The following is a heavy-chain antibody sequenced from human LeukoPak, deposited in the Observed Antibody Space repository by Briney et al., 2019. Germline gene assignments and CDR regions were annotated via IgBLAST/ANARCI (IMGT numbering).Heavy chain of an antibody. J-gene: IGHJ4*02. Sequence: GESLEIPWQGFGYTFHSYWIAWVRHVPGKGLEWRGIIYAGESGTRYSPSFQGQVTISADKSSRTPYLQWSSLKPSDTAMYYCARQTGYCSGGSCYGALWGQGALVTVSS. CDR2: IYAGESGT. CDR3: ARQTGYCSGGSCYGAL. D-gene: IGHD2-15*01. V-gene: IGHV5-51*01. CDR1: GYTFHSYW.